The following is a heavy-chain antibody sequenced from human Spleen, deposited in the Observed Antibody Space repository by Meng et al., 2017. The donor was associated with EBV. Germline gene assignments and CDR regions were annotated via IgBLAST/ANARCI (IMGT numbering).Heavy chain of an antibody. J-gene: IGHJ4*02. CDR2: IYYNGIT. CDR1: GGSISSGGYY. CDR3: VADRRSLWLY. V-gene: IGHV4-31*11. Sequence: QVQLQESGPGLVKPLQTLSLTCAVSGGSISSGGYYWTWIRQPPGKGLEWIGYIYYNGITYYNPFLKSRLAMSVDMSKNQFSLKLSSVTAADTAVYYCVADRRSLWLYWGQGILVTVSS. D-gene: IGHD5-12*01.